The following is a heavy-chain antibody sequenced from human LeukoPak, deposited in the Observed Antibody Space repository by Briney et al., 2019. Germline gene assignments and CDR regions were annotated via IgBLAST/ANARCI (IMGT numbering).Heavy chain of an antibody. CDR3: ARTDYGDYFDY. CDR1: GGSFSGYY. D-gene: IGHD4-17*01. V-gene: IGHV4-34*01. CDR2: INHSGST. Sequence: TPSETLSLTCAVYGGSFSGYYWSWIRQPPGKGLEWIGEINHSGSTNYNPSLKSRVTISVDTSKNQFSLKLSSVTAADTAVYYCARTDYGDYFDYWGQGTLVTVSS. J-gene: IGHJ4*02.